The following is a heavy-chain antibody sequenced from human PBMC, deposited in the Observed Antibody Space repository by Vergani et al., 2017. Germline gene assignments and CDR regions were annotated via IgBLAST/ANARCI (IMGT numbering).Heavy chain of an antibody. V-gene: IGHV1-2*02. CDR1: GYTFTDYY. Sequence: QVQLVQSGAEVKRPGASVKVSCKASGYTFTDYYVHWVRQAPGQGLEWMGWINPNSGGTNYAQKFQGRVTMTRDKSISTAYMELSRLRYDDTAVYYCARPHGDILPPDPRRLDYWGQGTLVTVSS. CDR3: ARPHGDILPPDPRRLDY. J-gene: IGHJ4*02. CDR2: INPNSGGT.